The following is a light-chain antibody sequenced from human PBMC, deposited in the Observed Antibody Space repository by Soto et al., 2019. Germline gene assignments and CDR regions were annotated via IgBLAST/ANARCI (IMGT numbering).Light chain of an antibody. Sequence: EIVLTQSPATLSLSPGERATLSCRASQSVSSHLAWYQQKSGQTPRLLIYDASNRATGIPARFSGSGSGTDFTLTISSLEPEDFAVYYCQQCHNLPFTFGPGTKVDIK. CDR3: QQCHNLPFT. CDR2: DAS. V-gene: IGKV3-11*01. J-gene: IGKJ3*01. CDR1: QSVSSH.